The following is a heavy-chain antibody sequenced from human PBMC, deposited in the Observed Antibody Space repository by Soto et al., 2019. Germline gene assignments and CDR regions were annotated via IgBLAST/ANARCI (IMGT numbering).Heavy chain of an antibody. CDR3: ARDSSGWDDAFDI. CDR1: GFTFSSYW. Sequence: EVQLVESGGGLVQPGGSLRLSCAASGFTFSSYWMSWVRQAPGKGLEWVANIKQDGSEKYYVDSVKGRFTISRDNAKNSLYLQMNSLRDDDTAVYPCARDSSGWDDAFDIWGQGIMVTVSS. V-gene: IGHV3-7*03. D-gene: IGHD6-19*01. J-gene: IGHJ3*02. CDR2: IKQDGSEK.